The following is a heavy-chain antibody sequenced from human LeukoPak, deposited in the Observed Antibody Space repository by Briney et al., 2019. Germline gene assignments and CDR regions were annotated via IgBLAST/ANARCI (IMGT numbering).Heavy chain of an antibody. CDR2: IYYSGNT. J-gene: IGHJ1*01. Sequence: PSETLSLTCTVSGGSISRFHWSWIRQPPEKRLEWIGYIYYSGNTNYNPSLKSRVTISLDASKNQFSLKLSSVTATDTAVYYCATLAVGAGGPEFQHWGQGSLVTVSS. V-gene: IGHV4-59*08. D-gene: IGHD1-26*01. CDR3: ATLAVGAGGPEFQH. CDR1: GGSISRFH.